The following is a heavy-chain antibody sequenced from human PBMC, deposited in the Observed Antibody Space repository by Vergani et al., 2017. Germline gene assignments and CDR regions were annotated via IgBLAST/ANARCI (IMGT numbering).Heavy chain of an antibody. D-gene: IGHD6-13*01. CDR2: INTNGGTT. J-gene: IGHJ4*02. V-gene: IGHV3-64D*06. Sequence: EVQLVESGGGLVQPGGSLRLSCSTFGFTFSSYAMYWVRQAPGKGLEFVSSINTNGGTTYYADSVKGRFTISRDNSESTLHLQMTSLRAEDTAVYYCANIAAPGPRGRGTGNWGQGTLVTVSS. CDR1: GFTFSSYA. CDR3: ANIAAPGPRGRGTGN.